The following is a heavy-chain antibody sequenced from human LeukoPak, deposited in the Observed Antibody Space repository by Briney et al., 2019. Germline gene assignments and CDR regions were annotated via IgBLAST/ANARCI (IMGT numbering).Heavy chain of an antibody. CDR3: AKGALHDYFDY. V-gene: IGHV3-9*01. CDR2: ISRNSGSI. D-gene: IGHD4-11*01. J-gene: IGHJ4*02. CDR1: GFTFDDYA. Sequence: GGSLRLSCAASGFTFDDYAMHWVRQAPGKVLEWVSGISRNSGSIGYADSVKGRFTISRDNAKNSLYLQMNSLRAEDTALYYCAKGALHDYFDYWGQGTLVTVSS.